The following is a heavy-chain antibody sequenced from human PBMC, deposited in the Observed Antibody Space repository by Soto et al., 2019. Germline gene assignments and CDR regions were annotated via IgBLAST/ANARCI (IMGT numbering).Heavy chain of an antibody. J-gene: IGHJ4*02. CDR2: MSYDGSAK. CDR1: GFIFSNNG. V-gene: IGHV3-30*02. CDR3: AIVRVADSPLDH. D-gene: IGHD3-10*02. Sequence: GGSLRLSCEGSGFIFSNNGMHGVRQAPGKGLEWVAFMSYDGSAKFLADSVKGRFTISRDNSKSTLFLHMSSLRAEDTAMYYCAIVRVADSPLDHWGQGTLVTVSS.